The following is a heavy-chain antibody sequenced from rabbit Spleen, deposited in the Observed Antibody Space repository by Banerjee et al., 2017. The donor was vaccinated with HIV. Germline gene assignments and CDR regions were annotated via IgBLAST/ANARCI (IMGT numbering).Heavy chain of an antibody. V-gene: IGHV1S45*01. J-gene: IGHJ4*01. CDR3: AREMPDSSDGNFDL. D-gene: IGHD4-1*01. CDR2: IYTYTVNS. CDR1: GIAFSTCSY. Sequence: QEQLVESGGGLVKPGGTLTLTCKASGIAFSTCSYMCWVRQAPGKGLEWVGCIYTYTVNSAYARCSTRRRFSTRKSSSTVMIQKTSRTAADATAYYCAREMPDSSDGNFDLWGPGTLVTVS.